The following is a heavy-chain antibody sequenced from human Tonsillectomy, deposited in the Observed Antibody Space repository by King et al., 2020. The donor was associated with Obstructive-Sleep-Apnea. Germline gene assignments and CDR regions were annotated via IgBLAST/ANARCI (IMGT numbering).Heavy chain of an antibody. CDR2: INPSGGST. D-gene: IGHD2-15*01. Sequence: QLVQSGAEVKKPGASVKVSCKASGYTFTSYYMHWVRQAPGQGLEWMGIINPSGGSTSYAQKFQGRDNMTRDTSTSTVYMELSSLRSEETAVYYCARVPRPYCSGGSCYSFYAFDIWGQGTMVTVSS. CDR1: GYTFTSYY. J-gene: IGHJ3*02. V-gene: IGHV1-46*01. CDR3: ARVPRPYCSGGSCYSFYAFDI.